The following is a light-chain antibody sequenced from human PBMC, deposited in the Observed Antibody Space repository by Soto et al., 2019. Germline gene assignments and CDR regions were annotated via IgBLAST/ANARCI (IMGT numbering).Light chain of an antibody. CDR3: LKVNSFPRT. CDR1: QSVSSSY. V-gene: IGKV3-20*01. Sequence: EIVLTQSPGTLSLSPGERATLSSRDSQSVSSSYVAWYQQQTGQAPRILNYGESSRATGVPDRFSGSGSGTDFNLTIGRLEPEDFAVYYCLKVNSFPRTCGQGTKVDIK. J-gene: IGKJ1*01. CDR2: GES.